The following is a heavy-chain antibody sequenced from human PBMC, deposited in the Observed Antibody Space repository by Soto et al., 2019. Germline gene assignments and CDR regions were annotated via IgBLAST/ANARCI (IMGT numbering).Heavy chain of an antibody. V-gene: IGHV1-18*01. CDR3: ARLRNYDFWSGYPPSYYVDY. D-gene: IGHD3-3*01. Sequence: QVQLVQSGAEVKKPGASVKVSCKASGYTFTSYGISWVRQAPGQGLEWMGWISAYNGNTNYAQKLQGRVTMTTDTSKSTAYMELSSLISDDTAVCYCARLRNYDFWSGYPPSYYVDYWGQGTRVTVSP. CDR1: GYTFTSYG. CDR2: ISAYNGNT. J-gene: IGHJ4*02.